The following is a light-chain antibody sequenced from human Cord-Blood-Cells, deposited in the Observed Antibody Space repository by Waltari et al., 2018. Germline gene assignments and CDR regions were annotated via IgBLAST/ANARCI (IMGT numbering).Light chain of an antibody. CDR2: DVS. Sequence: QSALTQPASVSGSPGQSITISCTGTSSDVGGYNYVSWYQQHPGKAPKLIIYDVSNRPSWLSNRFSGSKSGNTASLTISGLQAEDEADYYCSSYTSSSTQVFGGGTKLTVL. CDR3: SSYTSSSTQV. V-gene: IGLV2-14*01. J-gene: IGLJ3*02. CDR1: SSDVGGYNY.